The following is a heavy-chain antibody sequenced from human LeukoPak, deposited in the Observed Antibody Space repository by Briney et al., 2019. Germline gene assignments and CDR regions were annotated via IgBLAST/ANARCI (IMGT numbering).Heavy chain of an antibody. D-gene: IGHD2-2*01. V-gene: IGHV3-23*01. Sequence: GGSLRPSCAASGFTFSSYAMSCVRQAPGKGLEWVSAISGSGGSTYYADSMKGGFTISRDNSKNTLYLQMNSLRAEDTAVYYCAKGFREGCSSTSCYATPFFDYWGQGTLVTVSS. CDR2: ISGSGGST. CDR1: GFTFSSYA. CDR3: AKGFREGCSSTSCYATPFFDY. J-gene: IGHJ4*02.